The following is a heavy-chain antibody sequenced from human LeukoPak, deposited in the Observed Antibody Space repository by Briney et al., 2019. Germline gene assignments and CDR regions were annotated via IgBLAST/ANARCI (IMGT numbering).Heavy chain of an antibody. CDR3: ARDHSVGDIAWWFDP. V-gene: IGHV1-46*01. CDR2: INPTGTST. D-gene: IGHD3-10*01. CDR1: GSTFTNNW. J-gene: IGHJ5*02. Sequence: RASVKVSCKTSGSTFTNNWMHWVRQAPGQGLEWVGVINPTGTSTLYAQNFQGRVTLTRDMSTTTDYMELRSLTSEDTAVYYCARDHSVGDIAWWFDPWGQGTLVSVSS.